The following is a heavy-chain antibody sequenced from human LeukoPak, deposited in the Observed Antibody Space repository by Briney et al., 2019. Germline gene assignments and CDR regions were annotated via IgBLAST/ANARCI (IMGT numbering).Heavy chain of an antibody. CDR3: ARVRLDYGSGSYYRSFDY. CDR1: GGSVSSGSYY. D-gene: IGHD3-10*01. Sequence: ETLPLTCTVSGGSVSSGSYYWSWIRQPPGKGLEWIGYIYYSGSTNYNPSLKSRVTISVDTSKNQFSLKLSSVTAADTAVYYCARVRLDYGSGSYYRSFDYWGQGTLVTVSS. V-gene: IGHV4-61*01. CDR2: IYYSGST. J-gene: IGHJ4*02.